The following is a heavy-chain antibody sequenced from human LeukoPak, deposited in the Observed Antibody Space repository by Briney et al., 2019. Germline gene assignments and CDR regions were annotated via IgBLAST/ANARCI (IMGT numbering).Heavy chain of an antibody. J-gene: IGHJ4*02. CDR2: IYYSGST. V-gene: IGHV4-59*01. Sequence: SETLSLTCTVSGGSISSYYWSWIRQPPGKGLEWIGYIYYSGSTNYNPSLKSRVTISVDTSKNQFSLKLSSVTAADTAVYYCARGERWAMAIDYWGQGTLVTVSS. D-gene: IGHD5-18*01. CDR1: GGSISSYY. CDR3: ARGERWAMAIDY.